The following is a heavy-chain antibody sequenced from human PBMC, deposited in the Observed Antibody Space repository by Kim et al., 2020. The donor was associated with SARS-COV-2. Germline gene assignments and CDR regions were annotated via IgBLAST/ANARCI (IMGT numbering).Heavy chain of an antibody. D-gene: IGHD6-19*01. V-gene: IGHV4-39*01. CDR1: GGSLSSSSYY. Sequence: SETLSLTCTVSGGSLSSSSYYWGWLRQPPGKGLEWIGTAYYIGNTYYNPSLKSRVTISVDTSKNQFSLKLGSVTAADTAFYYCARHQRDCSAWYVAFYY. J-gene: IGHJ6*01. CDR2: AYYIGNT. CDR3: ARHQRDCSAWYVAFYY.